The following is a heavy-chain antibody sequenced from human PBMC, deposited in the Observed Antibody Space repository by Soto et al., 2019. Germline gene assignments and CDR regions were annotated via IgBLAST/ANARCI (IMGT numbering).Heavy chain of an antibody. J-gene: IGHJ4*02. CDR3: ARGSPSGIAPAGTDY. D-gene: IGHD6-13*01. CDR2: INPNSGGT. Sequence: GASVKVSCKASGYTFTGYYMHWVRQAPGQGLEWMGWINPNSGGTNYAQKFQGWVTMTRDTSISTAYMELSRLRSDDTAVYYCARGSPSGIAPAGTDYWGQGTLVTVSS. CDR1: GYTFTGYY. V-gene: IGHV1-2*04.